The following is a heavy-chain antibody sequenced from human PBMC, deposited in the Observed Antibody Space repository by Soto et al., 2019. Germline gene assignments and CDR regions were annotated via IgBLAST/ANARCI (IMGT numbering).Heavy chain of an antibody. CDR3: ARGGRAIELSHGATPPGYSWFDP. V-gene: IGHV1-2*04. J-gene: IGHJ5*02. CDR1: GYTFTGYY. D-gene: IGHD3-16*02. Sequence: GASVKVSCKASGYTFTGYYMHWVRQAPGQGLEWMGWINPNSGGTNYAQKFQGWVTMTRDTSISTAYMELGRLRSDDTAVYYCARGGRAIELSHGATPPGYSWFDPWRQGTLVTVSS. CDR2: INPNSGGT.